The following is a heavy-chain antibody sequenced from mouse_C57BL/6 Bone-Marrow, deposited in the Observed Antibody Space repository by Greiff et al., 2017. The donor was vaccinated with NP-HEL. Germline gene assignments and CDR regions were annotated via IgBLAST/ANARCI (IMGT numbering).Heavy chain of an antibody. V-gene: IGHV2-2*01. D-gene: IGHD3-2*02. J-gene: IGHJ3*01. CDR2: IWSGGST. Sequence: VMLQQSGPGLVQPSQSLSITCTVSGFSLTSYGVHWVRQSPGKGLEWLGVIWSGGSTDYNAAFISRLSISKDNSKSKVFFKMNSLQADDTAIYYCARSLYSSGTGFAYWGQGTLVTVSA. CDR3: ARSLYSSGTGFAY. CDR1: GFSLTSYG.